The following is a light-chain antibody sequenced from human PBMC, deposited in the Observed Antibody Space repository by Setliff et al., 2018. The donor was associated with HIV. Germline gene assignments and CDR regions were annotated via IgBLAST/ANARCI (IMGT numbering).Light chain of an antibody. CDR3: LSYTSGSTLYV. CDR1: SSDIGGYNY. V-gene: IGLV2-14*03. Sequence: ALTQPASVSGSPGQSITISCTGTSSDIGGYNYVSWYQQHPGKAPKLMIYDVSNRPSGISYRFSGSKSDNTASLTISGLQAEDEADYYCLSYTSGSTLYVFGTGTKV. J-gene: IGLJ1*01. CDR2: DVS.